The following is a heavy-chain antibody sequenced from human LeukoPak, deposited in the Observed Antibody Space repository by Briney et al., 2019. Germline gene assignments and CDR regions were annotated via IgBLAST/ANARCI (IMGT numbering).Heavy chain of an antibody. CDR1: GYTFTGYY. CDR2: INPNSGDT. D-gene: IGHD6-13*01. V-gene: IGHV1-2*06. Sequence: ASVTVSCTASGYTFTGYYMHWVRQAPGQGLEWMGRINPNSGDTNYARKFQGRVTMTRDTSISTAYMELSRLRSDDTAVYYCANQYSSSWHYKYWGQGTLVTVSS. CDR3: ANQYSSSWHYKY. J-gene: IGHJ4*02.